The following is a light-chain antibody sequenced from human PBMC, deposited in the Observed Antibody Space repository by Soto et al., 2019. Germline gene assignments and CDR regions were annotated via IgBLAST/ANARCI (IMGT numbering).Light chain of an antibody. Sequence: QSVLTQPPSASGSPGQWVTISCSGTSSNIGGNTVNWYQQLPGTAPKLLIYSNDQRPSGVPDRFSGSTSGTSASLAISGLQSEDEADYYCGAWDDSLSGLVFGGGTKLTVL. CDR3: GAWDDSLSGLV. J-gene: IGLJ2*01. CDR2: SND. CDR1: SSNIGGNT. V-gene: IGLV1-44*01.